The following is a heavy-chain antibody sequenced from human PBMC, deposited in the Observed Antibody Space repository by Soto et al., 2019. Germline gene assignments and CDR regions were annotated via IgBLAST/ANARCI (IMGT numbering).Heavy chain of an antibody. V-gene: IGHV1-69*13. Sequence: SVKVSCKASGGTFSSYAISWVRQAPGQGLEWMGGIIPIFGTANYAQKFQGRVTITADESTSTAYMELSSLRSEDTAVYYCAGDLSNYYGSGATFGWFDPWGQGTLVTVSS. CDR2: IIPIFGTA. CDR1: GGTFSSYA. D-gene: IGHD3-10*01. CDR3: AGDLSNYYGSGATFGWFDP. J-gene: IGHJ5*02.